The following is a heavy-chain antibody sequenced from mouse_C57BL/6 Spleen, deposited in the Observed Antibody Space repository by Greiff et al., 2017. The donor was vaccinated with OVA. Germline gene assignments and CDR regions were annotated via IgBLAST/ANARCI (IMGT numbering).Heavy chain of an antibody. V-gene: IGHV1-22*01. CDR3: ALSYYGSRRYAMDY. CDR1: GYTFTDYN. CDR2: INPNNGGT. J-gene: IGHJ4*01. Sequence: EVQLQQSGPELVKPGASVKMSCKASGYTFTDYNMHWVKQSHGKSLEWIGYINPNNGGTSYNQKFKGQATLAVNTSSSSAYLELRCLTSEDSAVYYCALSYYGSRRYAMDYWGQGTSVTVSS. D-gene: IGHD1-1*01.